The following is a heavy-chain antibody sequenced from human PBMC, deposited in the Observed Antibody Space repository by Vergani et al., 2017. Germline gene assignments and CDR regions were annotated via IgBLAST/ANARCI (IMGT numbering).Heavy chain of an antibody. CDR1: GFALNRHA. CDR2: ISFDGTNE. CDR3: VRDGDLCAGGRCYTEAWDY. Sequence: QVQLVESGGGVVQPGTSLRLSCVVSGFALNRHAMYWVRQAPGKGLVWVVGISFDGTNEYYPDLVKGRFTISRDIAKNTLYLQVRSLRLEDTGVYHCVRDGDLCAGGRCYTEAWDYWGQGTPVTVSS. V-gene: IGHV3-30-3*01. D-gene: IGHD2-2*02. J-gene: IGHJ4*02.